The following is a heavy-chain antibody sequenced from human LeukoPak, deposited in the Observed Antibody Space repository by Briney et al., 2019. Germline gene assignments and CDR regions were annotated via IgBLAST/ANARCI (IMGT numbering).Heavy chain of an antibody. CDR1: GYTLTDLS. CDR2: SDPEDGET. CDR3: ATYPLDILTGYYPFDY. V-gene: IGHV1-24*01. Sequence: ASVKVSCKVSGYTLTDLSMHWVRQAPGKGLEWMGGSDPEDGETIYAQKFQGQGRVTMTEDTSTDTAYMKLSSLRSEDTAVYYCATYPLDILTGYYPFDYWGQGTLVTVSS. D-gene: IGHD3-9*01. J-gene: IGHJ4*02.